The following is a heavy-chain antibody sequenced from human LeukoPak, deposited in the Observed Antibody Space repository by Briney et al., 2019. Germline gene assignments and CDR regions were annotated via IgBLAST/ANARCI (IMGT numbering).Heavy chain of an antibody. CDR3: VKDDSYYYGSGSSND. D-gene: IGHD3-10*01. J-gene: IGHJ4*02. CDR2: ITSIGGST. Sequence: GGSLRLSCSASGFTFSSYIMHWVRQAPGKGLEYVSAITSIGGSTYYADSVKGRFTISRDNSKNTLYLHMSSLRPEDTAVYYCVKDDSYYYGSGSSNDWGQGTLVTVSS. V-gene: IGHV3-64D*06. CDR1: GFTFSSYI.